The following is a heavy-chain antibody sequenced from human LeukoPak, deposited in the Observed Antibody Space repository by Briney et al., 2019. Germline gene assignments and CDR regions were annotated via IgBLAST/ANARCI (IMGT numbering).Heavy chain of an antibody. J-gene: IGHJ4*02. CDR2: ISGSGGST. V-gene: IGHV3-23*01. CDR3: AKDSGDFSYCSGGSCHGPGYFDY. D-gene: IGHD2-15*01. CDR1: GFTFSSYA. Sequence: GGSLRLSCAASGFTFSSYAMSWVRQAPGKGLEWVSAISGSGGSTYYADSVKGRFTISRDNSKNTLSLQMNSLRAEDTAVYYCAKDSGDFSYCSGGSCHGPGYFDYWGQGTLVTVSS.